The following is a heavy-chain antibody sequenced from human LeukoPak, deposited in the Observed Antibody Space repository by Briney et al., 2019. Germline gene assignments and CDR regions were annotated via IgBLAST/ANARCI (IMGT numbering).Heavy chain of an antibody. CDR1: GFTFSSYG. J-gene: IGHJ4*02. D-gene: IGHD5-18*01. CDR2: ISYDGSNK. CDR3: AKDPGYSYGYYFDY. Sequence: GGSLRLSCAASGFTFSSYGMHWVRQAPGKGLEWVAVISYDGSNKYYADSVKGRFTISRDNSKNTLYLQMNSLRDEDTAVYYCAKDPGYSYGYYFDYWGQGTLVTVSS. V-gene: IGHV3-30*18.